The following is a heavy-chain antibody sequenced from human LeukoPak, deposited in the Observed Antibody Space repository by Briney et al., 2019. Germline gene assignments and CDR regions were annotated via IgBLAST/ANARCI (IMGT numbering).Heavy chain of an antibody. CDR1: GYSISSGYY. J-gene: IGHJ4*02. Sequence: SETLSLTCTVSGYSISSGYYWGWIRQPPGKGLEWIGSIYHSGSTYYNPSLKSRVTISVDTSKNQFSLKLSSVTAADTAVYYCARDPQGYWGQGTLVTVSS. CDR3: ARDPQGY. CDR2: IYHSGST. V-gene: IGHV4-38-2*02.